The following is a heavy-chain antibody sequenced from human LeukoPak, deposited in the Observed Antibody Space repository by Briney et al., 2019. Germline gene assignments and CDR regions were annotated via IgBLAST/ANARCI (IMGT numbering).Heavy chain of an antibody. CDR2: IYTSGST. V-gene: IGHV4-61*02. Sequence: PSQTLSLTCTVSGGSISSGSYYWSWIRQPAGKGLEWIGRIYTSGSTNYNPSLKSRVTISVDTSKNQFSLKLSSVTAADTAVYYCARAFSGRYFDWLLPAFDIWGQGTMVTVSS. CDR3: ARAFSGRYFDWLLPAFDI. J-gene: IGHJ3*02. CDR1: GGSISSGSYY. D-gene: IGHD3-9*01.